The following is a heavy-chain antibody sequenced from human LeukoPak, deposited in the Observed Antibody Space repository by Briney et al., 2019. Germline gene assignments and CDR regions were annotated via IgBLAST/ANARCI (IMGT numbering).Heavy chain of an antibody. Sequence: GGSLRLSCAASGFIFSDYYMSWIRQVPGRGLEWVSYISNSGRTINYADSVKGRFTISRDNTKSSLYLQMNSLRAEDTAVYYCGRDRGVVATIHYWGQGTLVTVSS. V-gene: IGHV3-11*04. J-gene: IGHJ4*02. D-gene: IGHD5-12*01. CDR3: GRDRGVVATIHY. CDR1: GFIFSDYY. CDR2: ISNSGRTI.